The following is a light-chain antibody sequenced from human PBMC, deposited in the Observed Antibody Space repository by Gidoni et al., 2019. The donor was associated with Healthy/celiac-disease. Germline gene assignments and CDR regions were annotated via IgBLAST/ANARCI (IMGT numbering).Light chain of an antibody. V-gene: IGLV1-40*01. Sequence: QSVLTQPPSVSGAPGQMLTLSCTGSSSNIGAGYDVHWYQQLPRTAPKLPIYGNSNRPSGVPDRFSGSKSGTSASLAITGLQAEDEADYYCQSYDSSLSGSYVFGTGTKVTVL. CDR3: QSYDSSLSGSYV. J-gene: IGLJ1*01. CDR2: GNS. CDR1: SSNIGAGYD.